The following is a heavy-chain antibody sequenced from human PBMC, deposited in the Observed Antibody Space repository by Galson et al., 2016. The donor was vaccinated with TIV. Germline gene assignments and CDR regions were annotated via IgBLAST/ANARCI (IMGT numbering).Heavy chain of an antibody. D-gene: IGHD3-22*01. Sequence: ETLSLTCTVSGDSISSITYYWGWIRQPPGKGLEWIGSIDYSGRTYYNPSLKSRVSISVDTSKNQFSLKLTSVTAADTAVYYCARERRYYDSSESFDFWGQGTLVTVSS. CDR2: IDYSGRT. CDR1: GDSISSITYY. V-gene: IGHV4-39*07. CDR3: ARERRYYDSSESFDF. J-gene: IGHJ4*02.